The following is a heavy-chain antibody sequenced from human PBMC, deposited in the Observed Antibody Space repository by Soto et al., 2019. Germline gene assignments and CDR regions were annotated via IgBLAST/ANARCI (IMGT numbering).Heavy chain of an antibody. CDR2: IRSKANSYAT. CDR1: GFTFSGSA. V-gene: IGHV3-73*01. D-gene: IGHD5-12*01. J-gene: IGHJ4*02. Sequence: GGSLRLSCAASGFTFSGSAMHWVRQASGKGLEWVGRIRSKANSYATAYAASVKGRFTISRDDSKNTAYLQMNSLKTEDTAVYYCTSPYSGYDYHIPFDYWGKGKLVIV. CDR3: TSPYSGYDYHIPFDY.